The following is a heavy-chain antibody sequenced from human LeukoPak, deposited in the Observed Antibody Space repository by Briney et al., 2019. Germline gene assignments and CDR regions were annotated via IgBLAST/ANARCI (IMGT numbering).Heavy chain of an antibody. CDR3: THLGCFDP. J-gene: IGHJ5*02. V-gene: IGHV3-74*01. CDR2: IDYDGSTT. Sequence: GGSLRLSSAGSVFSLSTFWMHWGRQAPGKGLVWVSRIDYDGSTTTSADSVKGRFTTSRDNAKNTPYLQMNSLRAEDTAVDYCTHLGCFDPWGQGALVTVSS. CDR1: VFSLSTFW.